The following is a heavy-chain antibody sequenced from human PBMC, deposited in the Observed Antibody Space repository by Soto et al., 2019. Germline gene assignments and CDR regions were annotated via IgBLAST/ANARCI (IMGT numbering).Heavy chain of an antibody. D-gene: IGHD3-10*01. J-gene: IGHJ4*02. CDR2: INHSGST. CDR3: ARGQRSYYYGSGGSYFDY. Sequence: SETLSLTCAVYGGSFSGYYWSWIRQPPGKGLEWIGEINHSGSTNYNPSLKSRVTISVDTSKNQFSLKLSSVTAADTAVYYCARGQRSYYYGSGGSYFDYWGQGTLVTVSS. CDR1: GGSFSGYY. V-gene: IGHV4-34*01.